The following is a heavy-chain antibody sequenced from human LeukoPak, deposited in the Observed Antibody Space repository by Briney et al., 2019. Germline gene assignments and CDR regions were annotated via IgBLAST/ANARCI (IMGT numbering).Heavy chain of an antibody. V-gene: IGHV5-51*01. J-gene: IGHJ4*02. CDR2: IYPGDSDT. CDR1: GYSFTSYW. Sequence: KPGESLKISCKGSGYSFTSYWIGWVRQMPGKGLEWMGIIYPGDSDTRYSPSFQGQVTISADKSISTAYLQWSSLKASDTAMYYCARQDSGFERGVVFKGIDYWGQGTLVTVSS. CDR3: ARQDSGFERGVVFKGIDY. D-gene: IGHD5-12*01.